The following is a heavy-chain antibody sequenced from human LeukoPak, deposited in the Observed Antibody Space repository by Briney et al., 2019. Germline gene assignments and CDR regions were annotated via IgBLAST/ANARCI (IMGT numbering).Heavy chain of an antibody. CDR1: GYDFSGFG. D-gene: IGHD5-18*01. V-gene: IGHV3-30*02. Sequence: GGSLRLFCEASGYDFSGFGMHWVRQAPGKGLEWVAFIRKDGSDKWYAKSVKGRSVISRDNSKNTLYLQMNSLRTEDTAMYYCASSRGYNNGYRALELPPSPVDWGQGTLVTVSS. CDR2: IRKDGSDK. CDR3: ASSRGYNNGYRALELPPSPVD. J-gene: IGHJ4*02.